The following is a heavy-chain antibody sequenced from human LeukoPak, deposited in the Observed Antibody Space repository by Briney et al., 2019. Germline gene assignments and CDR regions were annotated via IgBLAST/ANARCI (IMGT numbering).Heavy chain of an antibody. Sequence: GGSLRLSXAASGFTVSSNYMSWVRQAPGKGLEWVSVIYAGGSTYYADSVKGRFSISRDNSKNTLYLQMNSLRAEDTAVYYYARSKSRGDYYFDNWGQGTLVTVSS. CDR1: GFTVSSNY. J-gene: IGHJ4*02. V-gene: IGHV3-53*01. CDR3: ARSKSRGDYYFDN. D-gene: IGHD2-21*02. CDR2: IYAGGST.